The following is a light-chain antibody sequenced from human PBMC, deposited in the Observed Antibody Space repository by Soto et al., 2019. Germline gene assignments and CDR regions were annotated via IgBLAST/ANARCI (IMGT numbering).Light chain of an antibody. V-gene: IGLV2-11*01. CDR3: CSYAGSPRYV. CDR1: SSDVGGYNY. CDR2: DVS. J-gene: IGLJ1*01. Sequence: QSALTQPRSVSGSPGQSVTISCTGTSSDVGGYNYVSWYQQHPGKAPKVMIYDVSERPSGVPDRFSGSKSGNTASLTISGLQAEDEADYYCCSYAGSPRYVFGTGTQVTV.